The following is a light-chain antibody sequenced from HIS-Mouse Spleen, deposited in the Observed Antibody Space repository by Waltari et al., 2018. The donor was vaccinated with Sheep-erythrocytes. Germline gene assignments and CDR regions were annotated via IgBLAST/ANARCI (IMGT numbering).Light chain of an antibody. CDR1: SSNIGSNT. CDR3: AAWDDSLNGYV. Sequence: QSVLTQPPSASGTPGQRVTISCSGSSSNIGSNTVNWYQQLPGTAPKLLIYSNNHRPSVVPDRFSGSQSGTSASLAISGLQSEDEADYYCAAWDDSLNGYVFGTGTKVTVL. V-gene: IGLV1-44*01. J-gene: IGLJ1*01. CDR2: SNN.